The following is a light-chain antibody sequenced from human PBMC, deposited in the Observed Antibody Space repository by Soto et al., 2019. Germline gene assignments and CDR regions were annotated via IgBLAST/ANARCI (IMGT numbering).Light chain of an antibody. CDR1: QSVSSY. CDR2: DAS. Sequence: EIVMTQSPATLSVSPGEGVTLSCWASQSVSSYLAWYQHKPGQAPRLLIYDASNRATGIPARFSGSGSGTDFTLTISSLEPEDFAVYYCQQRSNWPWTFGQGTKVDIK. V-gene: IGKV3-11*01. J-gene: IGKJ1*01. CDR3: QQRSNWPWT.